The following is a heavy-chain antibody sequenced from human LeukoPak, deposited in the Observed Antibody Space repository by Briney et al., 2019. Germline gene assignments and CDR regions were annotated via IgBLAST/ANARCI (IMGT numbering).Heavy chain of an antibody. CDR3: ARDWVGGDTVYNAGDY. D-gene: IGHD4-11*01. J-gene: IGHJ4*02. CDR1: GYTFTSYG. V-gene: IGHV1-2*02. CDR2: INPNSGGT. Sequence: ASVKVSCKASGYTFTSYGISWVRQAPGQGLEWMGWINPNSGGTNYAQKFQGRVTMTRDTSISTAYMELSRLRSDDTAVYYCARDWVGGDTVYNAGDYWGQGTLVTVSP.